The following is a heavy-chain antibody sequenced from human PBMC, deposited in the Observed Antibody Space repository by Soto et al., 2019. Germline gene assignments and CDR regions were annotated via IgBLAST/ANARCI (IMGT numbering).Heavy chain of an antibody. CDR2: INPNSGGT. CDR3: ARDGRCSGGSCYSAPDPYYYCMDV. CDR1: GYTFTGYY. J-gene: IGHJ6*03. D-gene: IGHD2-15*01. V-gene: IGHV1-2*04. Sequence: ASVKVSCKASGYTFTGYYMHWVRQAPGQGLEWMGWINPNSGGTNYAQKFQGWVTMTRDTSISTAYMELSRLRSDDTAVYYCARDGRCSGGSCYSAPDPYYYCMDVWGKGTTVTVSS.